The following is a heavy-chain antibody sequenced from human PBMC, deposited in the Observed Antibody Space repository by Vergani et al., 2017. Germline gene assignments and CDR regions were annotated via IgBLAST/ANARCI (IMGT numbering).Heavy chain of an antibody. CDR2: INAGNGNT. J-gene: IGHJ4*02. D-gene: IGHD3-16*02. V-gene: IGHV1-3*01. CDR3: AREGFYDYVLGSYRLRCGYYFDY. CDR1: GYTFTSYA. Sequence: QVQLVQSGAEVKKPGASVKVSCKASGYTFTSYAMHWVRQAPGQRLEWMGWINAGNGNTKYSQKFQGRVTITRDTSASTAYMELSSLESEDTAVYYCAREGFYDYVLGSYRLRCGYYFDYWGQGTLVTVSS.